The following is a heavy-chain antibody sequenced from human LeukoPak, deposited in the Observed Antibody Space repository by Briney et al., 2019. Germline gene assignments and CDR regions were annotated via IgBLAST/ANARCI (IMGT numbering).Heavy chain of an antibody. J-gene: IGHJ4*02. D-gene: IGHD3-16*01. CDR3: AKGGKYHFDS. CDR1: GFTFSNYW. Sequence: SGGSLRLSCAASGFTFSNYWMNWVRQAPGKGLEWVSHINGYGSSITHADSVKGRFTISRDNPMNTLYLQMDSLRAEDTAVYYCAKGGKYHFDSWGQGTLVTVSS. CDR2: INGYGSSI. V-gene: IGHV3-74*01.